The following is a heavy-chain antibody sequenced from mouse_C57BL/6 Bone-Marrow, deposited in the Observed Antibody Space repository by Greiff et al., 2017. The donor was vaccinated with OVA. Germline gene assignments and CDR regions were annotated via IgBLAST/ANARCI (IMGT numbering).Heavy chain of an antibody. CDR2: ISYDGSN. Sequence: EVKLQESGPGLVKPSQSLSLTCSVTGYSITSGYFWNWIRQFPGNKLEWMGYISYDGSNNYNPSLKNRISITRDTSKNQFYLKLNSVTTEDTAKYYCARDICDNSGYFDVWGTGTTVTVSA. D-gene: IGHD1-3*01. V-gene: IGHV3-6*01. J-gene: IGHJ1*03. CDR3: ARDICDNSGYFDV. CDR1: GYSITSGYF.